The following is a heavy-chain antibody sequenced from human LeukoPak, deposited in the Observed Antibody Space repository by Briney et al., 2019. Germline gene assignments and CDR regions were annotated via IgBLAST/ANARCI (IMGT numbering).Heavy chain of an antibody. D-gene: IGHD6-19*01. CDR3: ARPASSGWFMDV. CDR2: IYPGDSDT. Sequence: GGSLQISCQGSGSHFTSYWIGWGRQVPGKGVEGMGIIYPGDSDTRYSPSFQGQVTISADKSISTAYLQWSSLKASDTAMYYCARPASSGWFMDVWGKGTTVTVSS. CDR1: GSHFTSYW. V-gene: IGHV5-51*01. J-gene: IGHJ6*03.